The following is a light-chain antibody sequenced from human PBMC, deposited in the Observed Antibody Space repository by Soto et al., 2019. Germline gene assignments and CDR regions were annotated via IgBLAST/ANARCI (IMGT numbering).Light chain of an antibody. CDR1: QRISNW. CDR3: QQANSPPIT. Sequence: DIQMTQSPSSVSASVGDRVTITCRASQRISNWLAWYQQKPGKAPELLIYAASSLQSGVPSRFSGSGSGTDFTLTISNLQPEDFATYYCQQANSPPITFGQGTRLEIK. J-gene: IGKJ5*01. V-gene: IGKV1-12*01. CDR2: AAS.